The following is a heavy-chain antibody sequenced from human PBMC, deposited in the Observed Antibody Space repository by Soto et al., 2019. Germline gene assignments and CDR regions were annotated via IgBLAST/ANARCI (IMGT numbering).Heavy chain of an antibody. Sequence: SGGSLRLSCAASGVSLSPYWMHWVRQAPGRGLEWVSRLSSDGFGAAYADSVKGRFFISRDIARNTLFLQMNSLRADDTAVYYCHSDLEGPDYWGRGTCVTVSS. CDR2: LSSDGFGA. CDR3: HSDLEGPDY. CDR1: GVSLSPYW. J-gene: IGHJ4*02. V-gene: IGHV3-74*03. D-gene: IGHD3-3*01.